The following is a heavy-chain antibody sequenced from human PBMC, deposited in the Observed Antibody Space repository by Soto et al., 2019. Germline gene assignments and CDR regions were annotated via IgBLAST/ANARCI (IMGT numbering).Heavy chain of an antibody. V-gene: IGHV3-21*06. Sequence: GGSLRLSCAASGFTFTRYSMNWFRQAPGKGLEWVSSISSTTNYIYYGDSMKGRFTISRDNGKNSLYLEIHSLRAEDTAVYYCARESEDLTSNFDYWGQGTLVTVSS. CDR1: GFTFTRYS. J-gene: IGHJ4*02. CDR2: ISSTTNYI. CDR3: ARESEDLTSNFDY.